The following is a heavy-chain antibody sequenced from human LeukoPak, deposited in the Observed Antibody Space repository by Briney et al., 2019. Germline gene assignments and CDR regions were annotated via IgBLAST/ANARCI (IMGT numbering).Heavy chain of an antibody. D-gene: IGHD4-23*01. CDR3: AKAVYYGGNLRYFDY. J-gene: IGHJ4*02. CDR2: IWYDGSNK. CDR1: GFTFSSYG. Sequence: GSLRLSCAASGFTFSSYGMHWVRQAPGKGLEWVAVIWYDGSNKYYADSVKGRFTISRDNSKNTLYLQMNSLRAEDTAVYYCAKAVYYGGNLRYFDYWGQGTLVTVSS. V-gene: IGHV3-33*06.